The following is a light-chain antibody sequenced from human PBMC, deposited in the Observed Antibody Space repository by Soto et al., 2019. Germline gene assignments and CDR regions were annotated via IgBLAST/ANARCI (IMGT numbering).Light chain of an antibody. CDR2: KAS. CDR1: QSISSW. V-gene: IGKV1-5*03. CDR3: QQYNSYST. Sequence: TQSPATLSLSPGERATLSCRASQSISSWLAWYQQKPGKAPKLLIYKASSLESGVPSRFSGSGSGTEFTLTISSLQPDDFATYYCQQYNSYSTFGQGTKVDIK. J-gene: IGKJ1*01.